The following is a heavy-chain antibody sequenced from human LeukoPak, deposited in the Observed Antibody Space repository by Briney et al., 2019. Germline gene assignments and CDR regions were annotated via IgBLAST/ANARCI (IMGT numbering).Heavy chain of an antibody. CDR3: ARDIVPTKNYYYGMDV. CDR1: GFTFSSYA. J-gene: IGHJ6*02. Sequence: GRSLRLSCAASGFTFSSYAMHWVRQAPGKGLEWVAVISYDGSNKYYADSVKGRFTISRDNSKNTLYLQMNSLRAEDTAVYYCARDIVPTKNYYYGMDVWGQGTTVTVSS. D-gene: IGHD2-8*01. CDR2: ISYDGSNK. V-gene: IGHV3-30-3*01.